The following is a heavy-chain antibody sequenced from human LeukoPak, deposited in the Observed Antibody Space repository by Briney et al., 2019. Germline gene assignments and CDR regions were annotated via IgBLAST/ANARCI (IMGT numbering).Heavy chain of an antibody. Sequence: GSLRLSCAASGFTFSSYGMHWVRQAPGKGLEWVAVISYDGSNKYYADSVKGRFTISRDNSKNTLYLQMNSLRAEDTAVYYCAKEGWLQMVSSYMDVWGKGTTVTVSS. D-gene: IGHD5-12*01. CDR2: ISYDGSNK. CDR1: GFTFSSYG. CDR3: AKEGWLQMVSSYMDV. J-gene: IGHJ6*03. V-gene: IGHV3-30*18.